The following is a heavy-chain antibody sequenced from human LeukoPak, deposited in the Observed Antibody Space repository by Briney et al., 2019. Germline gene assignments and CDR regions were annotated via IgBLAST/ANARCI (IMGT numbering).Heavy chain of an antibody. V-gene: IGHV3-30*02. CDR3: AKVYSGYDLG. CDR2: IRYDGSNK. D-gene: IGHD5-12*01. Sequence: GGSLRLSCAASGFTFSSYGMHWVRQAPGKGLEWVTFIRYDGSNKYYADSVKGRFTISRDNSKNTLYLQMNSLRAEDAAVYYCAKVYSGYDLGWGQGTLVTVSS. CDR1: GFTFSSYG. J-gene: IGHJ4*02.